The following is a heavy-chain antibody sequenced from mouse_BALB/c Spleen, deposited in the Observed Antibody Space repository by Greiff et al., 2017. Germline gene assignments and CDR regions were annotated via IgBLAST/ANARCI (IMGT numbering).Heavy chain of an antibody. CDR1: GFSLTSYG. Sequence: VQLVESGPGLVAPSQSLSITCTVSGFSLTSYGVHWVRQPPGKGLEWLGVIWAGGSTNYNSALMSRLSISKDNSKSQVFLKMNSLQTDDTAMYYCARDDGNYVEAMDYWGQGTSVTVSS. J-gene: IGHJ4*01. D-gene: IGHD2-1*01. CDR2: IWAGGST. CDR3: ARDDGNYVEAMDY. V-gene: IGHV2-9*02.